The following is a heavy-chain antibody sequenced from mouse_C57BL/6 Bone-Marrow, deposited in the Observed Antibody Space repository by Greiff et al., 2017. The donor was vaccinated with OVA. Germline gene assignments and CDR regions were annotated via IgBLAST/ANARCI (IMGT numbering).Heavy chain of an antibody. Sequence: EVMLVESEGGLVQPGSSMKLSCTASGFTFSDYYMAWVRQVPEKGLEWVANINYDGSSTYYLDSLKSRFIISRDNAKNILYLQMSSLKSEDTATYYCARDITTVVATDYWGQGTTLTVSS. D-gene: IGHD1-1*01. CDR2: INYDGSST. V-gene: IGHV5-16*01. CDR1: GFTFSDYY. J-gene: IGHJ2*01. CDR3: ARDITTVVATDY.